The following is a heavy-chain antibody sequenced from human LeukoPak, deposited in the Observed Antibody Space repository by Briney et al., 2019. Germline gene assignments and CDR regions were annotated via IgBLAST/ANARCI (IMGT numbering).Heavy chain of an antibody. V-gene: IGHV1-24*01. Sequence: ASVKVSCKVSVYTLTELSMHWVRQAPGKGLEWRGGFDPEECETIYEQKLQGTVNMPEDTSTDTAYMELSSLRAEDTAVYYCATDINRDYYDSSGYSNAFDIWGQGTMVTVSS. CDR2: FDPEECET. CDR3: ATDINRDYYDSSGYSNAFDI. J-gene: IGHJ3*02. CDR1: VYTLTELS. D-gene: IGHD3-22*01.